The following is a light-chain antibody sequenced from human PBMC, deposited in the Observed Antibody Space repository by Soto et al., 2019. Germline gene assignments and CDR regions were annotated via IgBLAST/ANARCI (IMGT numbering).Light chain of an antibody. Sequence: DIPLTQSPSTLSASVGDRVTITCRASQSISSWLAWYQQKPGKAPNILIYKTSNLESGRPSRFSGSRSGTEFTLPISRLQPYDFATDCRQYCNAYCWTFGQGTKVEIK. J-gene: IGKJ1*01. CDR1: QSISSW. CDR2: KTS. CDR3: QYCNAYCWT. V-gene: IGKV1-5*03.